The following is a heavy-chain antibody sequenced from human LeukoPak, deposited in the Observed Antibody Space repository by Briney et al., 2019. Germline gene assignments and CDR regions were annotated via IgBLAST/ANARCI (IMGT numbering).Heavy chain of an antibody. V-gene: IGHV4-34*01. CDR2: INHSGST. J-gene: IGHJ5*02. D-gene: IGHD3-10*01. CDR3: ARGRGWFGELRKRWFDP. Sequence: PSETLSLTCADYGGSFSGYYWSWIRQPPGKRLEWIGEINHSGSTNYNPSLKSRVTISVDTSKNQFSLKLSSVTAADTAVYYCARGRGWFGELRKRWFDPWGQGTLVTVSS. CDR1: GGSFSGYY.